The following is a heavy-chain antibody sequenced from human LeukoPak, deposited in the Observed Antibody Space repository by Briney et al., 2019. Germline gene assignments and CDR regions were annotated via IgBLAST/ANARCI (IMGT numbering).Heavy chain of an antibody. CDR2: IYSSGNT. V-gene: IGHV4-39*01. D-gene: IGHD1-1*01. CDR1: GGSISSRGYY. J-gene: IGHJ4*02. Sequence: PSETLSLTCTVSGGSISSRGYYWGWIRQPPGKGLEWIGNIYSSGNTFYNPSLTSRVTISLDTSKNQFSLRLTSVTAADTAVYYCARLTSSNSGSSFDYWGQGTLVTVSS. CDR3: ARLTSSNSGSSFDY.